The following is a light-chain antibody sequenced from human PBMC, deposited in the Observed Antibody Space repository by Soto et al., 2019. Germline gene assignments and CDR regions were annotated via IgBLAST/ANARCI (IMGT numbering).Light chain of an antibody. CDR2: RAS. CDR3: QQYGNSPPNS. Sequence: EIVLTQSPDTLSLYPGERATLSCRASQSVDSDYLAWYQQKPGQAPTLVIFRASYRNTGTPDRFSGSGSGTDFTLTISRLESEDFAVYYCQQYGNSPPNSFGQGTKLEIK. J-gene: IGKJ2*03. V-gene: IGKV3-20*01. CDR1: QSVDSDY.